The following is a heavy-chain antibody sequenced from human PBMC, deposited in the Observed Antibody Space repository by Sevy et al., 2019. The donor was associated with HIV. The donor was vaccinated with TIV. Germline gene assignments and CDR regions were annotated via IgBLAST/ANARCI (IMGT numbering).Heavy chain of an antibody. CDR2: INPNTGGI. V-gene: IGHV1-2*02. CDR3: AKILEVDGREYLQY. J-gene: IGHJ1*01. CDR1: GHTLKVND. Sequence: ASVKVSCTAFGHTLKVNDIHWLRQAPGQGFEWLGWINPNTGGIRYAPNFQGRVIMTRDTITVYMELSSLRFDDTAVYFCAKILEVDGREYLQYWGQCTLVTVSS. D-gene: IGHD3-3*01.